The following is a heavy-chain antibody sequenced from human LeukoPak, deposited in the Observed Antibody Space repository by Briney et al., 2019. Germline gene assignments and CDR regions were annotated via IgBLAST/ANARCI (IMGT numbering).Heavy chain of an antibody. CDR3: AKDVCARPRWLWCFDS. D-gene: IGHD6-6*01. Sequence: GGSLRLSCTTSGFAFSNYAMNWVRQAPGKGPEWVSGISGFNTYYADSVKGRFTIFRDNSKNVLYLQMDRLRAEDTAVYSCAKDVCARPRWLWCFDSWGQGTLVTGAS. CDR2: ISGFNT. V-gene: IGHV3-23*01. J-gene: IGHJ4*02. CDR1: GFAFSNYA.